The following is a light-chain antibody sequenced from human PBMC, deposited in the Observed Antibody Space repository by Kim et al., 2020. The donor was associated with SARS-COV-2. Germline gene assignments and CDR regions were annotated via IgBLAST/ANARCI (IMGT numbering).Light chain of an antibody. J-gene: IGKJ3*01. Sequence: SPGERATLSCRASQSVSSSYLAWYQQNPGQAPRLLIYGASSRATGIPDRFSGSGSGTDFTLTLSRLEPEDFAVYYCQQYGSSPFTFGPGTKVDIK. CDR2: GAS. CDR3: QQYGSSPFT. V-gene: IGKV3-20*01. CDR1: QSVSSSY.